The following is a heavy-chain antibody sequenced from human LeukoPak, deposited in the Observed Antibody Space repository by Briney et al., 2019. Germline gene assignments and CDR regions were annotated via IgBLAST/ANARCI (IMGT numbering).Heavy chain of an antibody. J-gene: IGHJ4*02. CDR2: ISNTGSAI. Sequence: GGSLRLSCAASGFIFSDYYMSWIRQPPGKGLEWISYISNTGSAIYYADSVKGRLTVSRDNAKNSLYLQLNSLRAEDTAVYYCARDRLPYYDNSGESSPDYWGQGTLVTVSS. D-gene: IGHD3-22*01. CDR3: ARDRLPYYDNSGESSPDY. CDR1: GFIFSDYY. V-gene: IGHV3-11*01.